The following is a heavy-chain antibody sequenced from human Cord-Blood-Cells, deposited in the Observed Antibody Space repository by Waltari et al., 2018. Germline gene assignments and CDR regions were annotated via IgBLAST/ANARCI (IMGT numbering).Heavy chain of an antibody. J-gene: IGHJ4*02. CDR1: GFTFSSYG. V-gene: IGHV3-33*01. CDR3: AREPLVVASTPFDY. Sequence: QVQLVESGGVVVQPGRSLRLSCAASGFTFSSYGMHWFRQAPGKGLEWVAVIWYAGSNKYYAYSVKGRFTISRDNSKNTLYLQMNSLRAEDTALYYCAREPLVVASTPFDYWGQGTLVTVSS. CDR2: IWYAGSNK. D-gene: IGHD2-15*01.